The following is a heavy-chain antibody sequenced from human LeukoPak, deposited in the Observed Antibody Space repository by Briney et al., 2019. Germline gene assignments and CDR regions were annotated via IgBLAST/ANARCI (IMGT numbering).Heavy chain of an antibody. D-gene: IGHD6-13*01. CDR3: ARVYSSSWSDAFDI. Sequence: GGSLRLSCAASGFTFSSYAMTWVRQAPGKGLEWVSAISGSGGSTYYADSVKGRFTISRDNSKNTLYLQMNRLRAEDTAVYYCARVYSSSWSDAFDIWGQGTMVTVSP. CDR2: ISGSGGST. J-gene: IGHJ3*02. CDR1: GFTFSSYA. V-gene: IGHV3-23*01.